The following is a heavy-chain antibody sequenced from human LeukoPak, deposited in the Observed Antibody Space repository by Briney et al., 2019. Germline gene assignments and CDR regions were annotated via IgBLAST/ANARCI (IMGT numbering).Heavy chain of an antibody. J-gene: IGHJ6*02. Sequence: GASVKVSCKASGYTFTGYYMHWVRQAPGQGLEWMGWISPNSGGTNYAQKFQGRVTMTRDTSISTAYMELSRLRSDDTAVYYCVRPLTAAGTNYYYYGMDVWGQGTTVTVSS. D-gene: IGHD6-13*01. V-gene: IGHV1-2*02. CDR3: VRPLTAAGTNYYYYGMDV. CDR1: GYTFTGYY. CDR2: ISPNSGGT.